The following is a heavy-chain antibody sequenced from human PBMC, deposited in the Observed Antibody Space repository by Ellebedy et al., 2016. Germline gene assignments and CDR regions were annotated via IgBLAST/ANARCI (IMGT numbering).Heavy chain of an antibody. CDR1: GFTFSDYA. V-gene: IGHV3-66*04. CDR3: ARPGYKYGMDV. CDR2: IYSGGST. J-gene: IGHJ6*02. Sequence: GGSLRLSCAASGFTFSDYAMSWVRQAPGKGLEWVSVIYSGGSTYYADSVKGRFTISRDNSKNTLYLQMNSLRAEDTAVYYCARPGYKYGMDVWGQGTTVTVSS. D-gene: IGHD5-12*01.